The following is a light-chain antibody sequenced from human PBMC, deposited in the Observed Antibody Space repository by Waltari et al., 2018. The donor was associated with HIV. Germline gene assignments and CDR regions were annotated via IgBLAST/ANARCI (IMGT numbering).Light chain of an antibody. V-gene: IGLV8-61*01. CDR2: SSK. CDR3: SLYLDSGVSV. J-gene: IGLJ3*02. CDR1: FGSVSSGNY. Sequence: QTVVTQEPSLSVSPGGTVTLTCGLTFGSVSSGNYHSWYQQTPGQPPRALIYSSKTRSSGVPDRCSGSILGDKAALTITGAQADDESDYYCSLYLDSGVSVFGGGTRLSV.